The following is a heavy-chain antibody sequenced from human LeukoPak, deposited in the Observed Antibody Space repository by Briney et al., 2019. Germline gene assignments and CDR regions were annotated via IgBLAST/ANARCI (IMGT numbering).Heavy chain of an antibody. J-gene: IGHJ4*02. D-gene: IGHD1-20*01. Sequence: PSETLSLTCTVSGGSISSSSYYWGWLRQPPGKGLEWIGSISYSGSTYYNPSLKSRITIFVDTSKKHFSLKLSSVTAADTALYYCARRITGTTSDSFDYWGQGTLVTVSS. V-gene: IGHV4-39*02. CDR3: ARRITGTTSDSFDY. CDR1: GGSISSSSYY. CDR2: ISYSGST.